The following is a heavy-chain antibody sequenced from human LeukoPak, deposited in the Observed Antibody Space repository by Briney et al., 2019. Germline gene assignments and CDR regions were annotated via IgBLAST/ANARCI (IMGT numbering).Heavy chain of an antibody. CDR2: IQKDGSEK. J-gene: IGHJ5*02. D-gene: IGHD5-18*01. Sequence: GGSLRLSCAASGFTFSSYTMSWVRQAPGKGLEWVANIQKDGSEKYYVDSVKGRFTISRDNAKNSLYLQMNSLRAEDTAVYYCARHTSRGYSPWGQGTLVTVSS. CDR3: ARHTSRGYSP. CDR1: GFTFSSYT. V-gene: IGHV3-7*01.